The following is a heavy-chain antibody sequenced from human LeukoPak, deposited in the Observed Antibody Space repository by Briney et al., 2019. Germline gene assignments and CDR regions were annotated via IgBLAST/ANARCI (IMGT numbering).Heavy chain of an antibody. CDR3: ARRGDSSSSDYYYYYMDV. CDR1: GYSLTCYW. J-gene: IGHJ6*03. V-gene: IGHV5-51*01. D-gene: IGHD6-6*01. Sequence: GESLKNPCKGSGYSLTCYWIGWVRQMPGKGLDWMGNLYPGDSDTRYSPSFQGQVTISADKSISTAYLQWSSLKASDTAMYYCARRGDSSSSDYYYYYMDVWGKGTTVTVSS. CDR2: LYPGDSDT.